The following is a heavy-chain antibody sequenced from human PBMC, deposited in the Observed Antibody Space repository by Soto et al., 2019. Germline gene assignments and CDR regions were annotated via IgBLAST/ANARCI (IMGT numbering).Heavy chain of an antibody. CDR1: GSTFTGYY. CDR2: INPNSGGT. CDR3: ACLHSSGWYGEYFQH. V-gene: IGHV1-2*02. J-gene: IGHJ1*01. Sequence: QVQLVQSGAEVKKPGASVKVSCKASGSTFTGYYVHWVRQAPGQGLEWMGWINPNSGGTNYAQKFQGRVTMTRDTSISTAYMELSRLRSDDTAVYCCACLHSSGWYGEYFQHWGQGTLVTVSS. D-gene: IGHD6-19*01.